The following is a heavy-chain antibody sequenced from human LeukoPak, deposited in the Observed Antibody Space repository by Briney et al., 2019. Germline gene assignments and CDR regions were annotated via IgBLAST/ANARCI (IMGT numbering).Heavy chain of an antibody. CDR2: ITWNSGTI. CDR1: GFTFDNYA. CDR3: AKDIQYSSYDFSDAFDI. Sequence: PGGSLRLSCAASGFTFDNYAMHWVRQPPGKGLEWVSGITWNSGTIVYADSVKGRFTISRDNAKNSLYLQLSSLRAEDTALYYCAKDIQYSSYDFSDAFDIWGQGTMVTVSS. J-gene: IGHJ3*02. V-gene: IGHV3-9*01. D-gene: IGHD5-12*01.